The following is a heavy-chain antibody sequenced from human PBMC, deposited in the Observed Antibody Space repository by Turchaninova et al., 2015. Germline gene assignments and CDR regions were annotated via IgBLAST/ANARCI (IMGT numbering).Heavy chain of an antibody. CDR2: MDPRDSET. D-gene: IGHD6-19*01. V-gene: IGHV5-10-1*03. CDR1: GVDLRNAW. CDR3: AVTPNYYGSSGYF. J-gene: IGHJ4*02. Sequence: EVQLVQSGVEVKSTEGIIGSACKAPGVDLRNAWIRWVRKMPGKGLEWMVKMDPRDSETKYSPSFQGHVSISADKSISTAYLQWRSLKASDTAIYYCAVTPNYYGSSGYFWSQGTPVTVSS.